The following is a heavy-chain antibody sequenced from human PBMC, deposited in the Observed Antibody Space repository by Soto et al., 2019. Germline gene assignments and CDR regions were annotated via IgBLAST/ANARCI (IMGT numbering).Heavy chain of an antibody. V-gene: IGHV3-23*01. D-gene: IGHD2-2*01. Sequence: PGGALRGSCAAPGLTCSSYEMSWVRQAPGKGLEWVSAISGSGCSTYYADSVKGRFTISRDNSKNTLYLQMNSLSAEDTAVYYCAKGVVPAAHSYYYYGMDVWGQGTTFTVSS. CDR2: ISGSGCST. J-gene: IGHJ6*02. CDR3: AKGVVPAAHSYYYYGMDV. CDR1: GLTCSSYE.